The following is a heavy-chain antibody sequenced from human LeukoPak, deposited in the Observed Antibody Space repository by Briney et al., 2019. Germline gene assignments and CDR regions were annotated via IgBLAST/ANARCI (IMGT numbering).Heavy chain of an antibody. CDR1: GASIDSHY. V-gene: IGHV4-59*11. D-gene: IGHD3-10*01. CDR3: ASRPADTTWYGVFDY. Sequence: SETLSLTCSVSGASIDSHYWSWIRQSPGKGLEWIGYVFNGGSTNYNPSLNSRVTMSLDTSRAQFSLRLSSVTAADTAIYYCASRPADTTWYGVFDYWSQGTLVTVSS. J-gene: IGHJ4*02. CDR2: VFNGGST.